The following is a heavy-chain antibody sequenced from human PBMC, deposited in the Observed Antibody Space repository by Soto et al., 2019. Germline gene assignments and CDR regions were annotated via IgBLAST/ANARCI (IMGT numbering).Heavy chain of an antibody. D-gene: IGHD3-3*01. V-gene: IGHV3-7*01. Sequence: GGSLRLSCAASGFTFSSYWMSWVRQAPGKGLEWVANIKQDGSEEYYVDSVKGRFTISRDNAKNSLYLQLNSLRAEDTAVYYCARVGLRFLEWLFNPGYGMDVWGQGTTVTVSS. CDR3: ARVGLRFLEWLFNPGYGMDV. J-gene: IGHJ6*02. CDR2: IKQDGSEE. CDR1: GFTFSSYW.